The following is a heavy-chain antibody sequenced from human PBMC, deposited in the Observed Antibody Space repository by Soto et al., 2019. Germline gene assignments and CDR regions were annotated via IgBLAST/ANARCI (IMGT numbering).Heavy chain of an antibody. Sequence: SETLSLTCTVSGGSISSDDYYWSWIRQAPGRGLEWIGYIHSSGSIYYNPSLKSRATMSIDTARNQFSLKVSSVTVADTAVYYCARHLEGLPDDKSGAYPRPGWGQGTLGT. CDR2: IHSSGSI. CDR3: ARHLEGLPDDKSGAYPRPG. V-gene: IGHV4-30-4*01. CDR1: GGSISSDDYY. D-gene: IGHD3-22*01. J-gene: IGHJ1*01.